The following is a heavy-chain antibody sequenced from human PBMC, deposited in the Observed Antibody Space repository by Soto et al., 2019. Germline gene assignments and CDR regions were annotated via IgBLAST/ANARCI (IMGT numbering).Heavy chain of an antibody. CDR2: ISYDGSNK. Sequence: QVQLVESGGGVVQPGRSLRLSCAASGFTFSSYGMHWVRQAPGKGLEWVAVISYDGSNKYYADSVKGRFTISRDNSKNTLYLQMNSLRAEDTAVYYCAKARQIAVAGIPSNWFDPWGQGTLVTVSS. J-gene: IGHJ5*02. D-gene: IGHD6-19*01. CDR1: GFTFSSYG. V-gene: IGHV3-30*18. CDR3: AKARQIAVAGIPSNWFDP.